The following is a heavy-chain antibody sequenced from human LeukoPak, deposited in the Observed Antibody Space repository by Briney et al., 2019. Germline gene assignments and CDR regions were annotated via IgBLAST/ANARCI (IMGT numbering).Heavy chain of an antibody. D-gene: IGHD2-15*01. CDR3: ARAPYCSGGSCFYYFDY. CDR2: INPSGGST. V-gene: IGHV1-46*01. J-gene: IGHJ4*02. CDR1: GYTFTSYG. Sequence: ASVKVSCKASGYTFTSYGISWVRQAPGQGLEWMGIINPSGGSTSYAQKFQGRVTMTRDTSTSTVYMELSSLRSEDTAVYYCARAPYCSGGSCFYYFDYWGQGTLVTVSS.